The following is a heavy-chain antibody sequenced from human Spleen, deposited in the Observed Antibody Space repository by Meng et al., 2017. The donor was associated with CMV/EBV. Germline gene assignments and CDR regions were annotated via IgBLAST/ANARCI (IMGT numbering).Heavy chain of an antibody. CDR3: ARQYCSGGSCYLDY. V-gene: IGHV4-39*07. D-gene: IGHD2-15*01. Sequence: SETLSLTCTVSGGSISSTSYFWGWIRQPPGKGLEWVGNIYYDGSTYYNPSLMSRVTISADTSRNQFSLRLSSVTAADAAVYYCARQYCSGGSCYLDYWGQGTLVTVSS. J-gene: IGHJ4*02. CDR2: IYYDGST. CDR1: GGSISSTSYF.